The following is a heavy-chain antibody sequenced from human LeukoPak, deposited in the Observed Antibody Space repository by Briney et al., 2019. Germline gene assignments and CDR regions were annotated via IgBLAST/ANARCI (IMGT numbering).Heavy chain of an antibody. CDR3: ARGLIAAAASARFDP. D-gene: IGHD6-13*01. V-gene: IGHV1-8*01. J-gene: IGHJ5*02. CDR2: MNPNSGNT. Sequence: ASVTVSFKASGYTFTIYDINWVGQAPGQGREGMGWMNPNSGNTGYAQKFQGRVTMTRNTSISTAYMELSSLRSEDTAVYYCARGLIAAAASARFDPWGQGTLVTVSS. CDR1: GYTFTIYD.